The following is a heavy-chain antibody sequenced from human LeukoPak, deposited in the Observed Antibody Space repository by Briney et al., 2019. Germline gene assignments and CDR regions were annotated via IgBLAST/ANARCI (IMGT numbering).Heavy chain of an antibody. Sequence: SETLSLTCTVSGGSLSSSYWSWIRQPPGGGLEWIGYSYYTGNTNYSPALKSRVTISFATSKNQFPLNLRSVTATDTAVYYCARRVYNRGLYDLGAFDLWGQGTMVTVSS. J-gene: IGHJ3*01. CDR2: SYYTGNT. V-gene: IGHV4-59*08. D-gene: IGHD2-8*01. CDR1: GGSLSSSY. CDR3: ARRVYNRGLYDLGAFDL.